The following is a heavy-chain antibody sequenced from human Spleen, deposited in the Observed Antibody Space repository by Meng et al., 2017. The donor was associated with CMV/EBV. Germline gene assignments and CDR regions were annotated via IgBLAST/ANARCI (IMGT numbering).Heavy chain of an antibody. CDR1: AASISSSSHY. V-gene: IGHV4-39*07. Sequence: QQLQEPGPAVVKPAETLSPTCTVSAASISSSSHYCGWIRQPPGKGLEWIGSIYYSGSTYYNQSLKSRVTISVDTSKNQFSLKLSSVTAADTAVYYCASRLGSSSWYGDYWGQGTLVTVSS. D-gene: IGHD6-13*01. CDR3: ASRLGSSSWYGDY. J-gene: IGHJ4*02. CDR2: IYYSGST.